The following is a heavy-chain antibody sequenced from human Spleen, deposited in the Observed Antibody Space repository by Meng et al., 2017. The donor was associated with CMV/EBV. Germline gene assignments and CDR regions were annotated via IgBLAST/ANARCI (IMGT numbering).Heavy chain of an antibody. CDR2: INPNSGGT. CDR3: ARRASLELDY. D-gene: IGHD6-6*01. Sequence: ASVKVSCKASGYTFTGYYMHWVRQAPGQGLEWMGWINPNSGGTNYAQKFQGRVTMTRDTSTSTAYMELRSLRSDDTAVYYCARRASLELDYWGQGTLVTVSS. J-gene: IGHJ4*02. V-gene: IGHV1-2*02. CDR1: GYTFTGYY.